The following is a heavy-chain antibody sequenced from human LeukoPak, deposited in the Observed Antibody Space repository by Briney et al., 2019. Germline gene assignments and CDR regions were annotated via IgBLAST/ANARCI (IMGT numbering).Heavy chain of an antibody. D-gene: IGHD6-13*01. CDR2: INTNTGNP. CDR1: GYTFTSYA. CDR3: ARDALRYSSSWYRPHWFDP. Sequence: ASVKVSCKASGYTFTSYAMNWVRQAPGQGLEWMGWINTNTGNPTYAQGFTGRFVFSLDTSVSTAYPQISSLKAEDTAVYYCARDALRYSSSWYRPHWFDPWGQGTLVTVSS. V-gene: IGHV7-4-1*02. J-gene: IGHJ5*02.